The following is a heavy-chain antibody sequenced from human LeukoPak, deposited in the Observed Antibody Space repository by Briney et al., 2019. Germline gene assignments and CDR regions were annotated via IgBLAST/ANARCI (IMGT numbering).Heavy chain of an antibody. CDR3: AKEHGGGDCYWPYYYYVMDV. Sequence: GGSLRLSCAASGFTFSSYAMSWVRQAPGKGLEWVSAISGSGGSTYYADSVKGRFTISRDNSKNTMYLQMNSLRAADTAVYYCAKEHGGGDCYWPYYYYVMDVWGQGTTVTV. J-gene: IGHJ6*02. D-gene: IGHD2-21*02. CDR2: ISGSGGST. CDR1: GFTFSSYA. V-gene: IGHV3-23*01.